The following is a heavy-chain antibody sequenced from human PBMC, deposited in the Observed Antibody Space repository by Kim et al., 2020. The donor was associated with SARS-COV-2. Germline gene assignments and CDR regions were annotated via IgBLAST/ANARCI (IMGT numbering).Heavy chain of an antibody. CDR3: ARWGDRGPRPSHFDY. D-gene: IGHD3-10*01. Sequence: SVKVSCKASGGTFSSYAISWVRQAPGQGLEWMGGIIPIFGTANYAQKFQGRVTITADESTSTAYMELSSLRSEDTAVYYCARWGDRGPRPSHFDYWGQGTLVTVSS. CDR2: IIPIFGTA. CDR1: GGTFSSYA. J-gene: IGHJ4*02. V-gene: IGHV1-69*13.